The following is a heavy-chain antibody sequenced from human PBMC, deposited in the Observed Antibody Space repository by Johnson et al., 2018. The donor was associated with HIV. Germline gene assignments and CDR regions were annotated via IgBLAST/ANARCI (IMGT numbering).Heavy chain of an antibody. Sequence: VQLVESGGALVQPGGSLRLSCAASGFTFSNYGIHWVRQAPGKGLEWVTFIHYDGNEKYYSDSVKGRFTISRDNSKNTLYLQMNSLRAEDTAVYYCAKAHRGIAVALVAFDIWGQGTMVTVSS. V-gene: IGHV3-30*02. D-gene: IGHD6-19*01. CDR2: IHYDGNEK. J-gene: IGHJ3*02. CDR3: AKAHRGIAVALVAFDI. CDR1: GFTFSNYG.